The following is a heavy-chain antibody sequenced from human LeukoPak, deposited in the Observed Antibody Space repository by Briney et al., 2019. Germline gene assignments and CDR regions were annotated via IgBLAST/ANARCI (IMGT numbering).Heavy chain of an antibody. Sequence: GGSLRLSCAASGFTFSSYSMNWVRQAPGKGLEWVSSISSSSSYIYYADSVKGRFTVSRDNAKNSLYLQMNSLRAEDTAVYYCARGGYYDFWSAYGDYWGQGTLVTVSS. CDR3: ARGGYYDFWSAYGDY. J-gene: IGHJ4*02. D-gene: IGHD3-3*01. CDR1: GFTFSSYS. V-gene: IGHV3-21*01. CDR2: ISSSSSYI.